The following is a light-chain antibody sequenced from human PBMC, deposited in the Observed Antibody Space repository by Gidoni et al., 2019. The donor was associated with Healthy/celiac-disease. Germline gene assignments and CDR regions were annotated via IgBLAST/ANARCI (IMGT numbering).Light chain of an antibody. CDR1: SSDVGGYNY. Sequence: QSALTHPASVSGSPGQSITISCTGTSSDVGGYNYVSWYQQHPGKATKLMIYEVSNRPSGVSNRFSGSKSGNTASLTISGLQAEDEADYYCSSYTSSSTRVFGTGTKVTVL. CDR3: SSYTSSSTRV. J-gene: IGLJ1*01. CDR2: EVS. V-gene: IGLV2-14*01.